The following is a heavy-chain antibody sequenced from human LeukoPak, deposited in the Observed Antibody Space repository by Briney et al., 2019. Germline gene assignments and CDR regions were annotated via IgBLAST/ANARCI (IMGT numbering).Heavy chain of an antibody. D-gene: IGHD6-19*01. CDR3: ARDYRSGRSNWFDP. CDR2: IIPILGIA. J-gene: IGHJ5*02. CDR1: GGTFSSYT. Sequence: GASVKVSCKASGGTFSSYTISWVRHAPGQGLEWMGRIIPILGIANYAQKFQGRVTITADQSTSTAYMELSSLRSEDTAVYYCARDYRSGRSNWFDPWGQGTLVTVSS. V-gene: IGHV1-69*04.